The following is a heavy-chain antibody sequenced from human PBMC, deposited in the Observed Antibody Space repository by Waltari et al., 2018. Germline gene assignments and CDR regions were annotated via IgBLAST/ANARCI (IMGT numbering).Heavy chain of an antibody. D-gene: IGHD2-21*01. J-gene: IGHJ6*02. Sequence: QVQLVQSGAEVKKPGASVKISCKTSEYTFTSSYIHWVRQAPGPGLEWMGIINPSGGSTIYAQKVQGRVTMTRDTSTSTVYMELSSLRSEDTAVYYCALDTGALWMDVWGQGTTVTVSS. CDR3: ALDTGALWMDV. CDR1: EYTFTSSY. CDR2: INPSGGST. V-gene: IGHV1-46*01.